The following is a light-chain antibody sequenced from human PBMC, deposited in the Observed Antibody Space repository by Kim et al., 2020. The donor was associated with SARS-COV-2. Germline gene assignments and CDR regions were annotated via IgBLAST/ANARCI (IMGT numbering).Light chain of an antibody. CDR3: QQYNNWPTTT. V-gene: IGKV3-15*01. CDR2: GAS. J-gene: IGKJ4*01. CDR1: QSVSSN. Sequence: EIVMTQSPATLSVSPGERATLSCRASQSVSSNLAWYQQKPGQAPRLLIYGASTRATGIPARFSGSGSGTEFTLTISSLQSEDFAVYYCQQYNNWPTTTFGGGKKVDIK.